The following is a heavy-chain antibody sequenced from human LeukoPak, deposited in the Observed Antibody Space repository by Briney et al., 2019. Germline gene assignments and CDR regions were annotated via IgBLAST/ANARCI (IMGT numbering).Heavy chain of an antibody. CDR1: GFIFSSYE. J-gene: IGHJ4*02. V-gene: IGHV3-48*03. D-gene: IGHD6-19*01. CDR3: ARDLGLVLDY. Sequence: PGGSLRLSCAASGFIFSSYEMSWVRQAPGKGLEWVSYISSSGSTIYYADSVKGRFTISRDNAKNSLYLQMNSLRAEDTAVYYCARDLGLVLDYWGQGTLVTVSS. CDR2: ISSSGSTI.